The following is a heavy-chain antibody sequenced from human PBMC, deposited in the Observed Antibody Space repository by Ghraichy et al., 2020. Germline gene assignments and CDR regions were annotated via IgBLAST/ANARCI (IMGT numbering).Heavy chain of an antibody. D-gene: IGHD3-10*01. V-gene: IGHV4-34*01. CDR1: GGSFSVYY. Sequence: SQTLSLTCAVYGGSFSVYYWSWIRQPPGKGLEWIGEINHSGSTNYNPSLKSRVTISVDTSKNQFSLKLSSVTAADTAVYYCARGRLVRGVITFGFHYYYYFYMDVWGKGTTVTVSS. J-gene: IGHJ6*03. CDR2: INHSGST. CDR3: ARGRLVRGVITFGFHYYYYFYMDV.